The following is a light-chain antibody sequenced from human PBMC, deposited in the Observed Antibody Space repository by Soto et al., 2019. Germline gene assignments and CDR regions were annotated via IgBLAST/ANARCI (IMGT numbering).Light chain of an antibody. CDR1: QSLLHSNGYNY. CDR2: LGS. V-gene: IGKV2-28*01. CDR3: MQALQTPWT. J-gene: IGKJ1*01. Sequence: DIVMTQSPLSLPVTPGEPASISCRSSQSLLHSNGYNYLDWYLQKPGQSPQLLIYLGSNRASGVPHRFRGSGSGTDFTLKISRVEAEYVGVYYCMQALQTPWTFGQGTKVEIK.